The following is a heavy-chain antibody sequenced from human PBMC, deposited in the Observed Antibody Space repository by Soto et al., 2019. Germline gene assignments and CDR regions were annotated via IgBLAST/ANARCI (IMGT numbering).Heavy chain of an antibody. CDR3: ARRYSSSFDF. CDR1: GGSISSGGYS. V-gene: IGHV4-30-2*01. Sequence: SETLSLTCAVSGGSISSGGYSWSWIRQPPGKGLEWIGYIYHSGSTYYNPSLKSRVTISVDTSKNQFSLKLSSVTAADTAVYYCARRYSSSFDFWGQGTLVTVSS. CDR2: IYHSGST. D-gene: IGHD6-13*01. J-gene: IGHJ4*02.